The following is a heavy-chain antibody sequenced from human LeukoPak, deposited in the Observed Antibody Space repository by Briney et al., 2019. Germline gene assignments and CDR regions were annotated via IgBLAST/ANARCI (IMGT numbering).Heavy chain of an antibody. CDR1: RYTFTSYY. D-gene: IGHD1-26*01. Sequence: GASVKDSCKASRYTFTSYYMHWVRQAPGQGLEGMGIINPSGGSTSYAQKFQGRVTMTRDTSTSTVYMELSSLRSEDTAVYYCARTIVGDDAFDIWGQGTMVTVSS. J-gene: IGHJ3*02. CDR2: INPSGGST. V-gene: IGHV1-46*01. CDR3: ARTIVGDDAFDI.